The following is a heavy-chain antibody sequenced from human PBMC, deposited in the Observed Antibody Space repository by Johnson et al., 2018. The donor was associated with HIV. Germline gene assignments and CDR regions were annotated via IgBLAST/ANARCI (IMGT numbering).Heavy chain of an antibody. V-gene: IGHV3-30*18. CDR3: AKDKFMFLENPVDAFDV. D-gene: IGHD3-3*01. Sequence: QVQLVESGGGVVQPGTSLRLSCAASGFTFSNYGMHWVRQAPGKGLEWVAAISHDGSNEYYGDYVKGRFTISSDNANNTLYLQMNSLRAEDTAVYYCAKDKFMFLENPVDAFDVWGQGTMVTFSS. J-gene: IGHJ3*01. CDR2: ISHDGSNE. CDR1: GFTFSNYG.